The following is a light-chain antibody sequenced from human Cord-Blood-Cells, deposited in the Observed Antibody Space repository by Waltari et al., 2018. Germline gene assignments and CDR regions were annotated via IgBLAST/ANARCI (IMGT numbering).Light chain of an antibody. CDR2: EGS. V-gene: IGLV2-8*01. J-gene: IGLJ3*02. Sequence: QSALTQPPSASGSPGQSVTISCPGTSSDVGGYNYVSWYQQHPGKAPKLMMYEGSKRPSGVPDRFSGSKSGNTASLTVSGLQAEDEADYYCSSYAGSNNLVFGGGTKLTVL. CDR3: SSYAGSNNLV. CDR1: SSDVGGYNY.